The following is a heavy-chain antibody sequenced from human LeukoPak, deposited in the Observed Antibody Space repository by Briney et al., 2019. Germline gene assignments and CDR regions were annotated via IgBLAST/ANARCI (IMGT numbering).Heavy chain of an antibody. Sequence: GGSLRVSCAASGFTFSSYGMHWVRRAPGKGLEWVGVIWYDGSNKYYGDSVKGRFTISRDNSKNTLYLQMNSLRAEDTAVYYCAKDDSSGSYPLDYWGQGTLVTVSS. D-gene: IGHD3-10*01. CDR1: GFTFSSYG. V-gene: IGHV3-33*06. CDR3: AKDDSSGSYPLDY. J-gene: IGHJ4*02. CDR2: IWYDGSNK.